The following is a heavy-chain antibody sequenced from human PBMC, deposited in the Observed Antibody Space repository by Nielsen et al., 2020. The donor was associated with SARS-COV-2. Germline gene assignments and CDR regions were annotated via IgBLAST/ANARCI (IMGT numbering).Heavy chain of an antibody. CDR3: ARLWDDGYYFDTGPYDY. Sequence: GESLKISCAASGFTFSTYGMNWVRQAPGKGLAWVAHINSDESRTAYADSVKGRFTISRDSAKNTLYLQMNSLRAEDTAVYYCARLWDDGYYFDTGPYDYWGQGTLVTVSS. V-gene: IGHV3-74*01. CDR2: INSDESRT. J-gene: IGHJ4*02. D-gene: IGHD3-22*01. CDR1: GFTFSTYG.